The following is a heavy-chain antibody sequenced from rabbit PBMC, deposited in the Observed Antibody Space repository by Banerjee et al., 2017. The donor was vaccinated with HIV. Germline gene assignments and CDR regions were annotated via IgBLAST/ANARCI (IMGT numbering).Heavy chain of an antibody. CDR2: IYAGSDNT. D-gene: IGHD6-1*01. V-gene: IGHV1S45*01. Sequence: QEQLVESGGGLVQPGGSLTLSCKASGFDFSTYGVTWVRQAPGKGLEWIACIYAGSDNTYYASWAKGRFTISKTSSTTVTLQMTSLTAADTATYFCARGYSYGYGGYPYKFNLWGQGTLVTVS. CDR3: ARGYSYGYGGYPYKFNL. CDR1: GFDFSTYG. J-gene: IGHJ4*01.